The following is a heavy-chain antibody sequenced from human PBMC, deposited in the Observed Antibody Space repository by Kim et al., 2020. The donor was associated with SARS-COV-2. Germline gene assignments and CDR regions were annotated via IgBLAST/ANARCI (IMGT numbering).Heavy chain of an antibody. J-gene: IGHJ3*02. CDR3: ASRPPFSRHSYGYRRPNNGDDAFDI. CDR1: GFTFSSYA. Sequence: GGSLRLSCAASGFTFSSYAMHWVRQAPGKVLEWVAVISYDGSNKYYADSVKGRFTISRDNSKNTLYLQMNSLRAEDTAVYYCASRPPFSRHSYGYRRPNNGDDAFDIWGQGTMVTVSS. D-gene: IGHD5-18*01. V-gene: IGHV3-30*04. CDR2: ISYDGSNK.